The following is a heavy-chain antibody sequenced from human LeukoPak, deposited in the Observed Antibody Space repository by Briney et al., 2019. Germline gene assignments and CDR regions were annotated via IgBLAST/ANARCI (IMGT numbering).Heavy chain of an antibody. V-gene: IGHV3-7*01. CDR3: ARVGYSGWNLEY. Sequence: GGSLRLSCTASGFTFRSYWMSWVRQAPGKGLEWVANINQGGSVKYYVDSVKGRFTISRDDAKNSLYVQMNSLRDEDAAVYYCARVGYSGWNLEYWGQGTLVTVSS. CDR1: GFTFRSYW. D-gene: IGHD5-12*01. CDR2: INQGGSVK. J-gene: IGHJ4*02.